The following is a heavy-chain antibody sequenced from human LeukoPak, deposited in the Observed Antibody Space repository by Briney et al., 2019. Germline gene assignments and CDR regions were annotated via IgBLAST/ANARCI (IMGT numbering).Heavy chain of an antibody. Sequence: GESLRISCRGSGYIFTSYWIGWVRQTPVKGLEWMGTIYPGDSDTRYNPSFRGQVTMSADKSISTAYLQWSSLKASDTAMYYCARQSYNYKASFDSWGQGTLVTVSS. CDR1: GYIFTSYW. J-gene: IGHJ4*02. V-gene: IGHV5-51*01. D-gene: IGHD5-24*01. CDR2: IYPGDSDT. CDR3: ARQSYNYKASFDS.